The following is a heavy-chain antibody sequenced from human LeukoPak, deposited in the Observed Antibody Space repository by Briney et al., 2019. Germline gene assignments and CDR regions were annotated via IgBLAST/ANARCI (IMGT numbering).Heavy chain of an antibody. Sequence: GASVKVSCKASGYTFTSYYMHWVRQAPGQGLEWMGIINPSGGSTSYAQKFQGRVTMTRDVSTSTVYMELSSLRSEDTAVYYCARDAAADYYFDYWGQGTLVTVSS. CDR1: GYTFTSYY. D-gene: IGHD6-13*01. CDR3: ARDAAADYYFDY. V-gene: IGHV1-46*01. CDR2: INPSGGST. J-gene: IGHJ4*02.